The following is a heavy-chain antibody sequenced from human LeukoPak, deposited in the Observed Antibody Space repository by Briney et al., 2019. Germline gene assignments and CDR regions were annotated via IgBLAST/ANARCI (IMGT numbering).Heavy chain of an antibody. J-gene: IGHJ4*02. V-gene: IGHV4-34*01. Sequence: SETLSLTCAVDGGSLSGYYWGWIRQSAGKGLEWIGEINHSGTTNYHPSHQRRVSLSVDTTTNQYSLKMRSLAAADTAVYFCTRQYSSSYHSDCWGQGTLVTVSS. CDR2: INHSGTT. CDR1: GGSLSGYY. CDR3: TRQYSSSYHSDC. D-gene: IGHD3-22*01.